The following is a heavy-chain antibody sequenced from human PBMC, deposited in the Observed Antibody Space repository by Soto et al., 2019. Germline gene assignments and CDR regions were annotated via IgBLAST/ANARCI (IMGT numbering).Heavy chain of an antibody. J-gene: IGHJ4*02. Sequence: QITLKESGPTLVRPTQTLTLTCTFSGFSLSTSGVGVGWIRKPPGKALEWLALIYWDDDKRYRTSLKSRLASTKDTSKNQVVLTMTDVDPVDTATYYCAHVFNSNSGSYRYFDYWGQGTLVTVSS. CDR2: IYWDDDK. CDR1: GFSLSTSGVG. V-gene: IGHV2-5*02. CDR3: AHVFNSNSGSYRYFDY. D-gene: IGHD3-16*02.